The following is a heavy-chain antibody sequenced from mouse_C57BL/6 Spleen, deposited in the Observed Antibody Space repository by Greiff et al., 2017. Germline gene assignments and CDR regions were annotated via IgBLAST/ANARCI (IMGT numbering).Heavy chain of an antibody. Sequence: QVQLQQPGAELVMPGASVKLSCKASGYTFTSYWMHWVKQRPGQGLEWIGEIDPSDSYTNYNQKFKGKSTLTVDKSSSTAYMQLSSLTSEDSAVYDGAGSMDGNYAGAMECWGQGASVTVSS. V-gene: IGHV1-69*01. CDR1: GYTFTSYW. CDR2: IDPSDSYT. J-gene: IGHJ4*01. CDR3: AGSMDGNYAGAMEC. D-gene: IGHD2-1*01.